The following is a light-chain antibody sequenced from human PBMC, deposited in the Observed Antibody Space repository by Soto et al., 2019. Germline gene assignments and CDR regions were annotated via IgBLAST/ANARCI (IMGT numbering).Light chain of an antibody. J-gene: IGKJ4*01. CDR2: GAS. CDR1: QSVSSSY. CDR3: QQYGSLLT. V-gene: IGKV3-20*01. Sequence: EIVLTQSPGTLSLSPGERATLSCRASQSVSSSYLAWYQQKPGQAPRLLIYGASSRATGIPDRFSGSGSGTDFTLTISRLEPEGFAVYYCQQYGSLLTFGGGTKVVIK.